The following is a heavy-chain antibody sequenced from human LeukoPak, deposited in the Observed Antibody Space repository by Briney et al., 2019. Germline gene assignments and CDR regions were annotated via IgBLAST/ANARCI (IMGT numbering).Heavy chain of an antibody. CDR2: INHSGST. V-gene: IGHV4-38-2*02. D-gene: IGHD6-13*01. CDR3: ARKGSSWPHYFDY. J-gene: IGHJ4*02. Sequence: PSETLSLTCTVSGYSISSGYYWGWIRQPPGKGLEWIGEINHSGSTNYNPSLKSRVTISVDTSKNQFSLKLSSVTAADTAVYYCARKGSSWPHYFDYWGQGTLVTVSS. CDR1: GYSISSGYY.